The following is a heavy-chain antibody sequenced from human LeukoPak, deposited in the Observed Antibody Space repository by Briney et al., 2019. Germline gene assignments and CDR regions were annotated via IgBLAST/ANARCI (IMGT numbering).Heavy chain of an antibody. CDR3: ARDWSVTSGRGLDY. Sequence: GGSLRLSCAASGFTVSSNYMAWVRQAPGKGLEWVSTIYIGGNTYHADSVKGRFTISRDNSKNTLYLQMNSLRAEDTAVYYCARDWSVTSGRGLDYWGQGTLVTVSS. CDR1: GFTVSSNY. CDR2: IYIGGNT. D-gene: IGHD1-26*01. V-gene: IGHV3-53*01. J-gene: IGHJ4*02.